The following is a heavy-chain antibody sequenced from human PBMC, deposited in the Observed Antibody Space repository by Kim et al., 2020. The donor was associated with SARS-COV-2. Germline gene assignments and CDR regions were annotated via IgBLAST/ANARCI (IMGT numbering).Heavy chain of an antibody. CDR1: GGSISSSSYY. V-gene: IGHV4-39*01. CDR2: IYYSGST. CDR3: ASVGQQWLVPGSAFDI. Sequence: SETLSLTCTVSGGSISSSSYYWGWIRQPPGKGLEWIGSIYYSGSTYYNPSLKSRVTISVDTSKNQFSLKLSSVTAADTAVYYCASVGQQWLVPGSAFDIWGQGTMVTVSS. J-gene: IGHJ3*02. D-gene: IGHD6-19*01.